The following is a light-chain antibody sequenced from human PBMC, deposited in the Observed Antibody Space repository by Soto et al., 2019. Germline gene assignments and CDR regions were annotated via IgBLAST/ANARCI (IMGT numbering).Light chain of an antibody. Sequence: EIVMTQSPATLSVSPGERATLSCRASQSISRNLAWYQQKPGQAPRLLTYGASTRATGIPARFSGSGSGTEFTLTISSLQSEDFAVYYCQQFNTWPPVTFGGGTKVEIK. CDR3: QQFNTWPPVT. CDR2: GAS. J-gene: IGKJ4*01. CDR1: QSISRN. V-gene: IGKV3-15*01.